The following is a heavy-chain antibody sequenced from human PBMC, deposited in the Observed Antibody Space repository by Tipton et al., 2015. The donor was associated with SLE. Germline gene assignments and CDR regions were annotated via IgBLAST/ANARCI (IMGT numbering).Heavy chain of an antibody. Sequence: QSGAEVKKPGSSVKVSCKASGGTFSSYAISWVRQAPGQGLEWMGGIIPIFGTANYAQKFQGRVTITTDESTSTAYMELSSLRSDDTAVYYCARGGGYCSGGSCYSWFDPWGQGTLVTVSS. CDR2: IIPIFGTA. V-gene: IGHV1-69*05. J-gene: IGHJ5*02. D-gene: IGHD2-15*01. CDR3: ARGGGYCSGGSCYSWFDP. CDR1: GGTFSSYA.